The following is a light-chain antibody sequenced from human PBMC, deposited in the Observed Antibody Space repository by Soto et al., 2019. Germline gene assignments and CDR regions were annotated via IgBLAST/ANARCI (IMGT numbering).Light chain of an antibody. CDR2: DVN. CDR3: CADVGSYTWV. J-gene: IGLJ3*02. Sequence: QSALTQPRSVSGSPGQSVTISCTGTSSDVGGYNYVSWYQQHPGKAPKLMIYDVNKWPSGVPDRFSGSMSGSTASLTISGLQAEDEADYYCCADVGSYTWVFGGGTKLTVL. V-gene: IGLV2-11*01. CDR1: SSDVGGYNY.